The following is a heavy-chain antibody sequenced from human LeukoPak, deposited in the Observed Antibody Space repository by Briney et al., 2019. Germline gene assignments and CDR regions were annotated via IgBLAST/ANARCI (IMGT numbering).Heavy chain of an antibody. D-gene: IGHD3-16*02. CDR1: GFTFSSYE. J-gene: IGHJ4*02. V-gene: IGHV3-48*03. CDR3: ARHIPRGYDYVWGSYRGYYFDY. CDR2: ISASGTIT. Sequence: GGSLRLSCAASGFTFSSYEMNWVRQAPGKGLEWISYISASGTITHYADSVEGRFTISRDNAKNSLYLQMNSLRAEDTAVYYCARHIPRGYDYVWGSYRGYYFDYWGQGTLVTVSS.